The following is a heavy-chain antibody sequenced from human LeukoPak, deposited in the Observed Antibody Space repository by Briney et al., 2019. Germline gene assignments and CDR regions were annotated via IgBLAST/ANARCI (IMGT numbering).Heavy chain of an antibody. CDR3: AREIVGGFNRGAY. V-gene: IGHV4-4*02. J-gene: IGHJ4*02. CDR1: PDSTTSNF. Sequence: SETLSLTCTVSPDSTTSNFWSWVRQPPGKGLEWIGEIHRSGSTNYNPSLQSRVTISIDRSKNQIALELSPVTAADTAVYYCAREIVGGFNRGAYWGQGTLVTVSS. CDR2: IHRSGST. D-gene: IGHD1-14*01.